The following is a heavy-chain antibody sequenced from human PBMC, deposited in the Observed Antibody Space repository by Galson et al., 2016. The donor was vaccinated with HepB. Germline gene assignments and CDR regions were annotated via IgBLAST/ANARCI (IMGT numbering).Heavy chain of an antibody. CDR1: GFTFSSYG. Sequence: SLRLSCAASGFTFSSYGMHWVRQAPGKGLEWVAVISYDGSNKYYVDSVKGRFTISRDNSKSTLYLQMNSLRAEDTAVYYCAKDWAYGGNYYYYYMDVWGKGTTVTVSS. J-gene: IGHJ6*03. V-gene: IGHV3-30*18. D-gene: IGHD4-23*01. CDR2: ISYDGSNK. CDR3: AKDWAYGGNYYYYYMDV.